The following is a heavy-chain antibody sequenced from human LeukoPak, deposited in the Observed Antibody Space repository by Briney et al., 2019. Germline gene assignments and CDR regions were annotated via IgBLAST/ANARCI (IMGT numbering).Heavy chain of an antibody. V-gene: IGHV1-8*03. D-gene: IGHD2-2*01. J-gene: IGHJ3*02. CDR2: MNPNSGNT. CDR1: GYTFTSYD. Sequence: ASVKVSCKASGYTFTSYDINWVRQATGQGLEWMGWMNPNSGNTGYAQKFQGRVTITTDESTSTAYMELSSLRSEDTAVYYCASLSNAQYAFDIWGQGTMVTVSS. CDR3: ASLSNAQYAFDI.